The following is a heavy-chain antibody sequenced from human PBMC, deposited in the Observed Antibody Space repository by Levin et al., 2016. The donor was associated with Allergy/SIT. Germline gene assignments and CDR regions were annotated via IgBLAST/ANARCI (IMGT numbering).Heavy chain of an antibody. V-gene: IGHV3-7*03. Sequence: WIRQPPGKGLEWVANIKEDGSEKYYVDSVKGRFSISRDNTRNLVFLQMNNLRVEDTAVYYCASPNSFAHWGPGTLVTVSS. D-gene: IGHD5-24*01. CDR3: ASPNSFAH. J-gene: IGHJ4*02. CDR2: IKEDGSEK.